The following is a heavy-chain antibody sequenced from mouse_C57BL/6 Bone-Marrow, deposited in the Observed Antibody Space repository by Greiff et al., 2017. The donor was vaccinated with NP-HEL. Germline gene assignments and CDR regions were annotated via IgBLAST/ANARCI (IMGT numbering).Heavy chain of an antibody. J-gene: IGHJ3*01. Sequence: EVQLQESGAELVRPGASVKLSCTASGFNIKDDYMHWVKQRPEQGLEWIGWIDPENGDTEYASKFQGKATITADTSSNTAYLQLSSLTSEDTAVYYCTPFIYYDYSWFAYWGQGTLVTVSA. D-gene: IGHD2-4*01. CDR1: GFNIKDDY. V-gene: IGHV14-4*01. CDR2: IDPENGDT. CDR3: TPFIYYDYSWFAY.